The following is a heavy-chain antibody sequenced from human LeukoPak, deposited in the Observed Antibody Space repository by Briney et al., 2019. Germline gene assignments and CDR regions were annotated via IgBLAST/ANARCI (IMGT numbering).Heavy chain of an antibody. Sequence: GGSLRLSCAASGFTSSSYGMHWVRQAPGKGLEWVAVIWYDGSNKYYADSVKGRFTISRDNSKNTLYLQMNSLRAEDTAVYYCARASSSSWHIDAFDIWGQGTMVTVSS. CDR3: ARASSSSWHIDAFDI. D-gene: IGHD6-13*01. CDR1: GFTSSSYG. CDR2: IWYDGSNK. V-gene: IGHV3-33*01. J-gene: IGHJ3*02.